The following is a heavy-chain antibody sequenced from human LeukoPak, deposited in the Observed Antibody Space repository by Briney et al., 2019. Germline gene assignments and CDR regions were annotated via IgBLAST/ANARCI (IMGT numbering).Heavy chain of an antibody. D-gene: IGHD5-24*01. CDR1: GGSISSYY. CDR2: IYYSGST. Sequence: PSETLSLTCTVSGGSISSYYWSWIRQPPGKGLEWIGYIYYSGSTNYNPSLKSRVTISVDTSKNQFSLKLSSVTAADTAVYYCARAGVATIDDAFDIWGQGTMVTVSS. CDR3: ARAGVATIDDAFDI. V-gene: IGHV4-59*01. J-gene: IGHJ3*02.